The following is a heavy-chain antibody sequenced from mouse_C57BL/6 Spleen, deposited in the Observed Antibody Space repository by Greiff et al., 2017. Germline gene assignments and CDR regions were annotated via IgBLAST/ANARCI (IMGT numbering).Heavy chain of an antibody. CDR1: GYAFSGYW. Sequence: VQLQQSGAELVKPGASVKISCKASGYAFSGYWMNWVKQRPGQGLEWIGQIYPGDGDTNYNGKFKGKDTLTADKSSSTAYMQLSSLTSEDSEVYFCERDRSGPYYAMDYWGQGTSVTVSS. CDR2: IYPGDGDT. J-gene: IGHJ4*01. D-gene: IGHD3-2*02. CDR3: ERDRSGPYYAMDY. V-gene: IGHV1-80*01.